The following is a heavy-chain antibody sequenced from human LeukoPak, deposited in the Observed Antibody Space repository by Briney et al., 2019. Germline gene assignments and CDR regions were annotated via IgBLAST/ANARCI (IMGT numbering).Heavy chain of an antibody. V-gene: IGHV4-59*01. J-gene: IGHJ4*02. CDR3: ARTPPSVCGSSILYYFDY. CDR1: VGSIRTYA. CDR2: VYYSGST. D-gene: IGHD3-16*01. Sequence: SETLSLTCTYPVGSIRTYAWRWSWQSPGKGLEWIGNVYYSGSTHYNPSLKSRVAILVDTSKNQFSLNLSSVTAADTAVYYCARTPPSVCGSSILYYFDYWGQGTLVTVSS.